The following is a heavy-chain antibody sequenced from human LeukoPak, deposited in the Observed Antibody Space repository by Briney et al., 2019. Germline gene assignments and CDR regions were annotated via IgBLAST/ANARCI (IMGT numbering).Heavy chain of an antibody. CDR3: ARDVGRGDGMDV. V-gene: IGHV3-48*02. CDR1: GFILRTYS. J-gene: IGHJ6*02. CDR2: ISETSDST. Sequence: GGSLRLSCSASGFILRTYSMNWVRQAPGKGLEWVSYISETSDSTYYADSVKGRFTISRDNGKNSLYLQMNSLRDEDTALYYCARDVGRGDGMDVWGQGTTVTVSS.